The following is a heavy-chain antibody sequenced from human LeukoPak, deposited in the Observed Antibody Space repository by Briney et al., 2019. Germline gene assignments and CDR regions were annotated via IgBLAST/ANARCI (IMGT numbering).Heavy chain of an antibody. J-gene: IGHJ3*02. CDR2: IKHDGSEK. D-gene: IGHD1-26*01. V-gene: IGHV3-7*01. CDR3: ARAGGTYYGIAFDI. CDR1: GLTFSNYW. Sequence: GGSLRLSCAASGLTFSNYWMSWVRQGPGKGLEWVANIKHDGSEKYYIDSVKGRFTISRDNAKNSLYLQMNSLRAEDTAVYYCARAGGTYYGIAFDIWGQGTVVTVSS.